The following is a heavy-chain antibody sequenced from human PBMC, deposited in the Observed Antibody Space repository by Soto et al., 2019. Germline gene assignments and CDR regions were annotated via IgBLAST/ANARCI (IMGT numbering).Heavy chain of an antibody. D-gene: IGHD5-18*01. V-gene: IGHV4-59*01. Sequence: SETLSLTCTVSGGSISSYYWSWIRQPPGKGLEWIGYIYYSGSTNYNPSPKSRVTISVDTSKNQFSLKLSSVTAADTAVYYCARVGPDTGYGMDVWGQGTTVTVSS. CDR1: GGSISSYY. CDR3: ARVGPDTGYGMDV. CDR2: IYYSGST. J-gene: IGHJ6*02.